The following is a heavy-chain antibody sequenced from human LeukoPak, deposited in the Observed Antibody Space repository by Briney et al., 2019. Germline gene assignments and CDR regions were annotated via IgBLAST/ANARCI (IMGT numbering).Heavy chain of an antibody. CDR3: VKSQVDY. V-gene: IGHV3-64D*06. J-gene: IGHJ4*02. CDR1: GFTFSNYV. Sequence: GGSLRLSCSASGFTFSNYVMSWVRQAPGEGLEYVSAIGGNGGSTFYADSVKGRFTISRDNSKNTLYLQMNSLRPEDTAEYYCVKSQVDYWGQGTLVTVLS. CDR2: IGGNGGST.